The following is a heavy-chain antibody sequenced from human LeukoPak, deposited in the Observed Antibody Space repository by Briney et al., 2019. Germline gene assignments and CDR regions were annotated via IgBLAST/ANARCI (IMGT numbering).Heavy chain of an antibody. CDR3: ARADRLHGGPYLIGP. J-gene: IGHJ5*02. Sequence: GASVKVSCKTSRYIFTDYYMHWVRQAPGQGLEWMGWINPNSGSTSSAQKFQGRITMTRNTSITTVYMEVSWLTSDDTAIYYCARADRLHGGPYLIGPWGQGTLVTVSS. V-gene: IGHV1-2*02. CDR2: INPNSGST. D-gene: IGHD3-16*01. CDR1: RYIFTDYY.